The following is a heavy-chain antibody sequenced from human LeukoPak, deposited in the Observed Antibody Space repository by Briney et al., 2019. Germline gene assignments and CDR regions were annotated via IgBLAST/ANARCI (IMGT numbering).Heavy chain of an antibody. J-gene: IGHJ3*02. V-gene: IGHV1-46*01. CDR1: GYTLTELS. CDR2: INPSGGST. D-gene: IGHD6-13*01. Sequence: ASVKVSCKVSGYTLTELSMHWVRQAPGQGLEWMGIINPSGGSTSYPQKFQGRVTMTRDTSTSTVYMELSSLRSEDTAVYYCARDKTPRAGWVRDAFDIWGQGTMVTVSS. CDR3: ARDKTPRAGWVRDAFDI.